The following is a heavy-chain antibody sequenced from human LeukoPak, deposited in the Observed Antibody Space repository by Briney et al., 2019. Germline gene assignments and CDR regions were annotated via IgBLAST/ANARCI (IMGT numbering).Heavy chain of an antibody. CDR3: ARSSDNYFGP. V-gene: IGHV4-59*01. D-gene: IGHD1-26*01. CDR2: IYYSGAT. CDR1: GGSISGYY. J-gene: IGHJ5*02. Sequence: SETLSLTCTVSGGSISGYYWSWIRQPPGKGLEWIGEIYYSGATKYNPSLKSRVTISVDTSKNQFSLRLSSMATADTAVYYCARSSDNYFGPWGQGTLVTVSS.